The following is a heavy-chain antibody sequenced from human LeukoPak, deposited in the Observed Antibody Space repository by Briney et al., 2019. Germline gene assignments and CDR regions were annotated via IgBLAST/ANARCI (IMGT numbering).Heavy chain of an antibody. CDR2: IDYSGNT. Sequence: SETLSLTCSVSGGSITGYYWSWIRQPPGKGLEWIGNIDYSGNTNYNPSLKSRVTISSDTSKNQFSLKLSSVTTADTALYYGARVCPPYGLGFGYFDYWGQGTLVTVSS. CDR3: ARVCPPYGLGFGYFDY. J-gene: IGHJ4*02. CDR1: GGSITGYY. V-gene: IGHV4-59*13. D-gene: IGHD3-10*01.